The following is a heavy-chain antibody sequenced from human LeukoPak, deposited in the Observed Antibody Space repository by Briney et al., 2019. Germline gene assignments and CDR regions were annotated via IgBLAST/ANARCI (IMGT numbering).Heavy chain of an antibody. V-gene: IGHV3-11*04. CDR1: GFTFSDYY. CDR3: AGQLQEGFDY. J-gene: IGHJ4*02. Sequence: PGGSLRLSCAASGFTFSDYYMSWIRQAPGKGLEWVSYISSSGRTIYYADSVKGRFTTSRDNAKKSLYLQMNSLRAEDTAVYYCAGQLQEGFDYWGQGTLVTVSS. CDR2: ISSSGRTI. D-gene: IGHD2-2*01.